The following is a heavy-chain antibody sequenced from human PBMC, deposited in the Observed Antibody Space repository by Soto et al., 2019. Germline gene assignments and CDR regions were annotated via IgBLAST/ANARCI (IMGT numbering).Heavy chain of an antibody. CDR1: GGSISSYY. CDR2: IYYSGST. CDR3: ARLVWSYGTWFDP. J-gene: IGHJ5*02. V-gene: IGHV4-59*08. Sequence: QVQLQESGPGLVKPSETLSLTCTVSGGSISSYYWSWIRQPPGKGLEWIGYIYYSGSTNYNLSLKSRVTISVDTSKNQFSLKLSSVTAADTAVYYCARLVWSYGTWFDPWGQGTLVTVSS. D-gene: IGHD5-18*01.